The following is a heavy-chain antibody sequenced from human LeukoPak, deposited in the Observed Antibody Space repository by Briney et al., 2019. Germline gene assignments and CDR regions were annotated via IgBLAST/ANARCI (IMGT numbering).Heavy chain of an antibody. J-gene: IGHJ3*02. CDR2: LYGGGTT. D-gene: IGHD3-22*01. CDR3: AREPTYYYDSSGYYSAFDI. Sequence: GGSLRLSCAASGFTFSSYNMNWVRQAPGKGLEWVSALYGGGTTYYADSVKGRFTISRDNSKNTLYLQMNSLRAEDTAVYYCAREPTYYYDSSGYYSAFDIWGQGTMVTVSS. CDR1: GFTFSSYN. V-gene: IGHV3-66*01.